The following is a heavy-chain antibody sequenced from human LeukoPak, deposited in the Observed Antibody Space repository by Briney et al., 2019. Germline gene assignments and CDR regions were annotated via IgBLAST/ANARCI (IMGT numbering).Heavy chain of an antibody. CDR1: GFTFADYA. V-gene: IGHV3-43D*03. CDR2: ISWDGGTT. D-gene: IGHD3-3*01. Sequence: PGGSLRLSCAVSGFTFADYAMHWVRQAPGKGLEWVSSISWDGGTTFYADSLKGRFTISRDNSKNSLFLQLNSLSAEDTAFYYCVKDSEWRGPSDAFEIWGQGTMVTVSS. CDR3: VKDSEWRGPSDAFEI. J-gene: IGHJ3*02.